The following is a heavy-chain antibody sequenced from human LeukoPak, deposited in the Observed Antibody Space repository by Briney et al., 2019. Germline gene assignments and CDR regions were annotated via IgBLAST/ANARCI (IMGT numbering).Heavy chain of an antibody. Sequence: GGSLRLSCGASGFTFSNYGMLWVRQAPGKGLEWVAFIRYDGNNKLYADSMKGRFTISRDNSKNALYLHINSLRAEDTAVYYCVKDTPLDYWGQGTLVIVSS. CDR3: VKDTPLDY. CDR2: IRYDGNNK. V-gene: IGHV3-30*02. CDR1: GFTFSNYG. J-gene: IGHJ4*02.